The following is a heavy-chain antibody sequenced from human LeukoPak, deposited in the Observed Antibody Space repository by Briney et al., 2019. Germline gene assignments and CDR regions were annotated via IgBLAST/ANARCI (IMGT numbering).Heavy chain of an antibody. D-gene: IGHD3-16*02. CDR3: ARDLWYYDYVWGSYRYSLFDY. CDR1: GFTFSSYW. V-gene: IGHV3-7*01. CDR2: IKQDGSEK. J-gene: IGHJ4*02. Sequence: GGSLRLSCAASGFTFSSYWMSWVRQAPGKGLEWVANIKQDGSEKYYVNSVKGRFTISRDNAKNSLYQQMNSLRAEDTAVYYCARDLWYYDYVWGSYRYSLFDYWGQGTLVTVSS.